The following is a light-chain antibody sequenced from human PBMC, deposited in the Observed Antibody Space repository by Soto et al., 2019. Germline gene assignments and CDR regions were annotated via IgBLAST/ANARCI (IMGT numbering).Light chain of an antibody. CDR3: MRDLQTPL. Sequence: VVMTQSPLSLPVTPGEPASISCRSSQSLLQSNGYNYLDWYLQKPGQSPPPLFSLVSNRASGVPDRFSGSGVGTDFPLKISIGEAEDIGVYYCMRDLQTPLFGQRTRLEMK. V-gene: IGKV2-28*01. J-gene: IGKJ5*01. CDR1: QSLLQSNGYNY. CDR2: LVS.